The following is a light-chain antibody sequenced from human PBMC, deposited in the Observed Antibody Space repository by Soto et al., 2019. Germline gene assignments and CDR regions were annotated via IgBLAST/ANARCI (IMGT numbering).Light chain of an antibody. CDR3: QQANSCPIT. Sequence: DIQMTQSPSSVSASVGDRVTITCRASQGISSWLAWYQQKPGKAPKLLIYAASSWQSGDPSRFSGSGYGTDFTLTSSSLQPEDFSTYHCQQANSCPITFGQGTRLESK. CDR2: AAS. J-gene: IGKJ5*01. CDR1: QGISSW. V-gene: IGKV1-12*01.